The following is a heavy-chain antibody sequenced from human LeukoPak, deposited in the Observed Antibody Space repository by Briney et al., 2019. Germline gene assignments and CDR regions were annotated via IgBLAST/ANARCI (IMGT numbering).Heavy chain of an antibody. CDR1: GFTFSSYA. D-gene: IGHD6-19*01. J-gene: IGHJ6*04. CDR2: ISYDGSNK. CDR3: ARDRRGSGWPEDYYYGMDV. V-gene: IGHV3-30*04. Sequence: PGGSLRLSCAASGFTFSSYAMHWVRQAPGKGLEWVAVISYDGSNKYYADSVKGRFTISRDNSKNTLYLQMNSLRAEDTAVYYCARDRRGSGWPEDYYYGMDVWGKGTTVTVSS.